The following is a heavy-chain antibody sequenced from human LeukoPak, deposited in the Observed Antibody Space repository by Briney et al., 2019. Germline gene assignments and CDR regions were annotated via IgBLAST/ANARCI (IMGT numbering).Heavy chain of an antibody. CDR3: ARGPNYDILTGSPYYFDY. CDR2: INHSGST. Sequence: PSETLSLTWAVYGGSSGGYYWSWIRQPPGKGLEWIGEINHSGSTNYNPSLKSRVTISVDTSKNQFSLKLSSVTAADTAVYYCARGPNYDILTGSPYYFDYWGQGTLVTVSS. D-gene: IGHD3-9*01. J-gene: IGHJ4*02. V-gene: IGHV4-34*01. CDR1: GGSSGGYY.